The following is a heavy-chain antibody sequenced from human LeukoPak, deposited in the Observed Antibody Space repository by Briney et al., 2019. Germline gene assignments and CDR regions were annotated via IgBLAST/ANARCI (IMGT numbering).Heavy chain of an antibody. D-gene: IGHD1-26*01. V-gene: IGHV4-59*01. Sequence: SETLSLTCSVSDDSITMYYWTWIRQPPGKGLEWIGYIYYSGSTNYNPSLKSRVTISVDTSKNQFSLKLSSVTAADTAVYYCAREVGATSSAGYYYYYMDVWGKGTTVTISS. CDR3: AREVGATSSAGYYYYYMDV. CDR2: IYYSGST. CDR1: DDSITMYY. J-gene: IGHJ6*03.